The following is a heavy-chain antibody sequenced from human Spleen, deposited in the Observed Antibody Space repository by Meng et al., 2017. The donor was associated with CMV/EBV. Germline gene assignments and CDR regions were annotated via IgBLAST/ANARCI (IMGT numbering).Heavy chain of an antibody. Sequence: GESLKISCAASGFTVSSNYMSWVRQAPGKGLEWVSAISGSGGSTYYADSVKGRFTISRDNSKNMLYLQMNGLRAEDTAVYYCARDPRESVVVALDYWGQGTLVTVSS. CDR3: ARDPRESVVVALDY. D-gene: IGHD2-15*01. CDR2: ISGSGGST. CDR1: GFTVSSNY. J-gene: IGHJ4*02. V-gene: IGHV3-23*01.